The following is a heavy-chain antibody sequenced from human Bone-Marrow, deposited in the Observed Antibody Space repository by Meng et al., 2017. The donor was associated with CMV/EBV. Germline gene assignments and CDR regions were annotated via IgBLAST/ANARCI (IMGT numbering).Heavy chain of an antibody. CDR2: ISAYNDNT. CDR1: GYTFTSYG. V-gene: IGHV1-18*01. J-gene: IGHJ3*02. Sequence: ASVKVSCKASGYTFTSYGISWVRQAPGQGLEWMGWISAYNDNTNYAQKLQGRVTMTTDTSTSTAYMELRSLRSDDTAVYYCARDKGRTSPPDAFDIWGQGTMVTVSS. CDR3: ARDKGRTSPPDAFDI. D-gene: IGHD3-10*01.